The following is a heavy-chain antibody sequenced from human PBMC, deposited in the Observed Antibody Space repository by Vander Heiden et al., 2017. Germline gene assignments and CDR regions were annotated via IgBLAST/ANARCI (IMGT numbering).Heavy chain of an antibody. CDR3: ARGGEGSGSYYGFYFYYYGMDV. D-gene: IGHD3-10*01. CDR2: INPNRGGT. V-gene: IGHV1-2*02. Sequence: QVQLVQSGAEVKKPGASVKVSCKASGYTFTGYYMHWVGEAPGQGLEWMGWINPNRGGTNYAQKFQGRVTMTRDTSISTAYMELSRLRSDDTAVYYCARGGEGSGSYYGFYFYYYGMDVWGQGTTVTVSS. CDR1: GYTFTGYY. J-gene: IGHJ6*02.